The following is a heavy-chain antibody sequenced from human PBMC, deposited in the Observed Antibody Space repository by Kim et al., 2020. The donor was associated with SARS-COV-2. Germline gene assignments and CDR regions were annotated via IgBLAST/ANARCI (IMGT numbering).Heavy chain of an antibody. CDR2: ISYDGSNK. CDR1: GFTFSSYA. Sequence: GGSLRLSCAASGFTFSSYAMHWVRQAPGKGLEWVAVISYDGSNKYYADSVKGRFTISRDNSKNTLYLQMNSLRAEDTAVYYCSPGDYVSGMDVWGQGTT. J-gene: IGHJ6*02. V-gene: IGHV3-30*04. CDR3: SPGDYVSGMDV.